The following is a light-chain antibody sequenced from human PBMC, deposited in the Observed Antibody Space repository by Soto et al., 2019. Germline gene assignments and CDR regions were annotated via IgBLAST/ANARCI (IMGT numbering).Light chain of an antibody. CDR1: QSISSNF. CDR2: GAS. J-gene: IGKJ1*01. CDR3: QHHGSSPST. V-gene: IGKV3-20*01. Sequence: IVWTQSHSNLSLSPGEGATLSCRASQSISSNFLAWNQQKGGQAARLLIHGASNRATGIPDRSSFSGSGTDFALTITRLEPEDFAVYYCQHHGSSPSTFGRGTKVDI.